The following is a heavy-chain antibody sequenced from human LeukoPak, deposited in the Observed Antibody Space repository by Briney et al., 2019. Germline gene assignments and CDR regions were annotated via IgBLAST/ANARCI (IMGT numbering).Heavy chain of an antibody. D-gene: IGHD2-2*01. J-gene: IGHJ5*02. CDR1: GGSFSGYY. CDR2: IYYSGST. Sequence: PSETLSLTCAVHGGSFSGYYWSWIRQPPGKGLEWIGYIYYSGSTNYNPSLKSRVTISVDTSKNQFSLKLSSVTAADTAVYYCAREYCSSTSCYYSPYNWFDPWGQGTLITVSS. CDR3: AREYCSSTSCYYSPYNWFDP. V-gene: IGHV4-59*01.